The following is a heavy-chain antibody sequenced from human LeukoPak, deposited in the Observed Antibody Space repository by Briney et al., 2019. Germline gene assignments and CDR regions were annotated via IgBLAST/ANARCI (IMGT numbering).Heavy chain of an antibody. D-gene: IGHD6-13*01. CDR3: ARDHTTAAGSFDY. CDR1: GFTVSSNH. Sequence: GGSLRLSCAASGFTVSSNHMSWVRQAPGKGLEWVSVIYSGGSTYYADSVKGRFTISRDNSKNTLYLQMNSLRAEDTAVYYCARDHTTAAGSFDYWGQGTLVTVSS. J-gene: IGHJ4*02. V-gene: IGHV3-53*01. CDR2: IYSGGST.